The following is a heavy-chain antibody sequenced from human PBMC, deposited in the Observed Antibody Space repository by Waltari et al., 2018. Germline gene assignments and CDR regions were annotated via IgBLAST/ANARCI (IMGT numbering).Heavy chain of an antibody. CDR3: ARGRGSYSVSY. J-gene: IGHJ4*02. D-gene: IGHD1-26*01. V-gene: IGHV4-38-2*01. CDR1: GYSISSGYY. Sequence: QVQLQESGPGLVKPSETLSLTCAVSGYSISSGYYWGWIRQPPGKGLEWIGSIYHSGSTYSNPSLKSRVTISVDTSKNQFSLKLSSVTAADTAVYYCARGRGSYSVSYWGQGTLVTVSS. CDR2: IYHSGST.